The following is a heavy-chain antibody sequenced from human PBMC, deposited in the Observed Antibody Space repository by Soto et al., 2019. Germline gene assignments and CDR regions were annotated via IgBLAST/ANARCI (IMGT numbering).Heavy chain of an antibody. CDR2: INNDGSST. CDR3: ARDARYYYMDV. J-gene: IGHJ6*03. CDR1: GFTFSSYW. Sequence: EVQLVESGGGLVQPGGSLRLSCSASGFTFSSYWMHWVRQAPGKGLVWVSHINNDGSSTIYADSVRGRFTISRDNAKNTLYLEMNGLRAEDTAVYFCARDARYYYMDVWGKGNTVTVSS. V-gene: IGHV3-74*01. D-gene: IGHD6-6*01.